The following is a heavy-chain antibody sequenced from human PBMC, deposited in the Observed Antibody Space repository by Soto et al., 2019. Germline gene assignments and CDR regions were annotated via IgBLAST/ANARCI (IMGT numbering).Heavy chain of an antibody. CDR3: ARDRVAAGFYYYGLDV. CDR2: IKAGNGIT. CDR1: GYTFTTYA. V-gene: IGHV1-3*01. J-gene: IGHJ6*02. D-gene: IGHD6-19*01. Sequence: ASVKVSCRASGYTFTTYAMPWVRQAPGQSLEWMGWIKAGNGITRYSQKFQGRVTITRDTPASTAYMELSSLRSEDTAVYYCARDRVAAGFYYYGLDVWGQGTTVTVSS.